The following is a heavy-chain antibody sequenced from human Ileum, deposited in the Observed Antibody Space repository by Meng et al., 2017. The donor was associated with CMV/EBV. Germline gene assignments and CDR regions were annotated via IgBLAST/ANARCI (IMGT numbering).Heavy chain of an antibody. J-gene: IGHJ4*02. CDR1: GLTFSNNA. CDR3: AKIHDVNGYNWEYFDY. V-gene: IGHV3-23*01. CDR2: IINSAGTT. D-gene: IGHD3-22*01. Sequence: SGLTFSNNAMGWVRQAPGKGLEWVSGIINSAGTTYYADSVKGRFIISRDNSMNTVYLEMNSLRAEDTAVYYCAKIHDVNGYNWEYFDYWGQGTLVTVSS.